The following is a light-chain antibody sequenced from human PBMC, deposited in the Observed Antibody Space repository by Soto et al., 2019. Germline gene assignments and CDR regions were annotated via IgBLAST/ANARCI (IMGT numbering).Light chain of an antibody. J-gene: IGKJ2*01. CDR1: ESVGRN. CDR3: QHYNNWPPDT. Sequence: EIVMTQSPATPSLSPGERATLSCRASESVGRNLAWYQQKPGQAPRLLIYGASTRATAIPPRFSGTGSGTDFTLTISSPQSEDFAVYYCQHYNNWPPDTFGQGTKVDIK. V-gene: IGKV3-15*01. CDR2: GAS.